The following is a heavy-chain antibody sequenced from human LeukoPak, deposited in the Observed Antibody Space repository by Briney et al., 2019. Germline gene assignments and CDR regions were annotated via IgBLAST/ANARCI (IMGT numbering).Heavy chain of an antibody. Sequence: GGSLRLSCAASGFTFSNAWMSWARQAPGKGLEWVGRIKSKTDGGTTDYAAPVKGRFTISRDDSKNTLYLQMNSLKTEDTAVYYCTTDPSRSGYYYYYMDVWGKGTTVTVSS. J-gene: IGHJ6*03. CDR1: GFTFSNAW. D-gene: IGHD3-10*01. CDR3: TTDPSRSGYYYYYMDV. V-gene: IGHV3-15*01. CDR2: IKSKTDGGTT.